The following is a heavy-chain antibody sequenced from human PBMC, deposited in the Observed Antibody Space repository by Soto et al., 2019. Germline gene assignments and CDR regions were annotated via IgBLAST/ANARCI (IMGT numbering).Heavy chain of an antibody. J-gene: IGHJ4*02. CDR3: ARGRCSGGSCYSGFWH. D-gene: IGHD2-15*01. V-gene: IGHV1-46*01. CDR1: GYTFTSYY. Sequence: RASVKVSCKASGYTFTSYYMHWVRQAPGQGLEWMGIINPSGGSTSYAQKFQRRVTMTRDTSTSTVYMELSSLRSEDTAVYYCARGRCSGGSCYSGFWHWGQGTLVTVSS. CDR2: INPSGGST.